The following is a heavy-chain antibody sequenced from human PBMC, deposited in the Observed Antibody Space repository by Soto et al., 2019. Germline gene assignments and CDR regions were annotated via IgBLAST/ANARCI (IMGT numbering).Heavy chain of an antibody. CDR3: TSRGTTLTMIRGVIIEDFDY. CDR1: GFTFSNAW. Sequence: PGGSLRLSCAASGFTFSNAWMSWVRQAPGKGLEWVGRIKSKTDGGTTDSAAPVKGRFTISRDDSKNTLYLQMNSLKTEDTAVYYCTSRGTTLTMIRGVIIEDFDYWGQGTLVTVSS. V-gene: IGHV3-15*01. D-gene: IGHD3-10*01. CDR2: IKSKTDGGTT. J-gene: IGHJ4*02.